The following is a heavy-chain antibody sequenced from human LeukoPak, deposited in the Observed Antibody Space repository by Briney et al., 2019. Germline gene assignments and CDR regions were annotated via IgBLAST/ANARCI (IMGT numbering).Heavy chain of an antibody. Sequence: ASETLSLTCTVSGGSISSYYWSWIRQPPGKGLEWIGYIYYSGSTNYNPSLKSRVTISVDTSKNQFSLKLSSVTAADTAVYYCARKRRGYSGYQAADYYYMDVWGKGTTVTISS. CDR1: GGSISSYY. CDR2: IYYSGST. V-gene: IGHV4-59*12. D-gene: IGHD5-12*01. J-gene: IGHJ6*03. CDR3: ARKRRGYSGYQAADYYYMDV.